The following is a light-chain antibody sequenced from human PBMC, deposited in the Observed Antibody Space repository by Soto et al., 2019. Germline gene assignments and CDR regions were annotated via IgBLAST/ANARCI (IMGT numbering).Light chain of an antibody. CDR2: GAS. CDR3: QQYGSSLYT. CDR1: QSVSSSY. Sequence: EIVLTQSPGTLSLSPGERATLSCRASQSVSSSYLAWYQQKPGQGPRLLIYGASSRATGIPDRFSGSGSGTDFTLTISRLEPGDFAVYYCQQYGSSLYTFGQGTKLEIK. V-gene: IGKV3-20*01. J-gene: IGKJ2*01.